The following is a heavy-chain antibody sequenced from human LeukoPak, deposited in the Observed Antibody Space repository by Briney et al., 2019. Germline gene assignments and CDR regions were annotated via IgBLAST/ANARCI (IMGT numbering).Heavy chain of an antibody. CDR1: GGSFSGYY. J-gene: IGHJ3*02. CDR2: IYYSGST. CDR3: VRLQPNTGEWAFDI. D-gene: IGHD1-1*01. V-gene: IGHV4-34*09. Sequence: ASETLSLTCAVYGGSFSGYYWSWIRQPPGKGLEWIGYIYYSGSTYYNPSLKSRVTISVDTSKNQFSLKLSSVTAADTAVYHCVRLQPNTGEWAFDIWGQGTMVSVSS.